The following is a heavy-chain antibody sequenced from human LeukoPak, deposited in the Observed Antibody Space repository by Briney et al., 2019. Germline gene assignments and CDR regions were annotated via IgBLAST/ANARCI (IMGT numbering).Heavy chain of an antibody. CDR1: VDSVSSNSAA. CDR3: ARGATQRPFDI. V-gene: IGHV6-1*01. J-gene: IGHJ3*02. Sequence: SQTLSLTCAISVDSVSSNSAACNWVRQSPSRGLEWLGRTYYRSKWYNDNAVSVNNRLTKNPDTSKNQFSLQLNSATPEDTAVYYCARGATQRPFDIWGQGTMVTVSS. CDR2: TYYRSKWYN.